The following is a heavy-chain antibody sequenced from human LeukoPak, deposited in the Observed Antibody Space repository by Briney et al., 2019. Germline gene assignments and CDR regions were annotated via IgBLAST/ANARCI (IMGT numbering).Heavy chain of an antibody. CDR2: IYHSGST. CDR3: ARMDSSSSNRAFQI. V-gene: IGHV4-38-2*01. Sequence: ASETLSHTCAVSGYSISSGYYWGWIRQPPGKGLEWIGSIYHSGSTYYNPSLKSRVTISVDTSKNQFSLKLSSVTAADTAVYYCARMDSSSSNRAFQIWGQGTMVTVSS. CDR1: GYSISSGYY. D-gene: IGHD6-6*01. J-gene: IGHJ3*02.